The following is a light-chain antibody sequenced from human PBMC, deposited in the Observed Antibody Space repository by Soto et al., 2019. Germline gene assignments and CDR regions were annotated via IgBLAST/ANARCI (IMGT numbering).Light chain of an antibody. CDR2: AAS. CDR1: QDIGND. V-gene: IGKV1-6*02. CDR3: LQDHDYPWT. J-gene: IGKJ1*01. Sequence: IQMTQSPSSLSVSVTDRVTITCRASQDIGNDLGWYQQRPGEAPELLLYAASTLRSGVPSRFSGSGSGTQFTLTINNLKPEDSATYFCLQDHDYPWTFGHGTKVEV.